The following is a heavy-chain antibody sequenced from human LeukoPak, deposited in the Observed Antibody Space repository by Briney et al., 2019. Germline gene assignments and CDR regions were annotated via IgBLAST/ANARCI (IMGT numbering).Heavy chain of an antibody. Sequence: PGGSLRLSCVASGFTFTSHAMTWVRQAPGKGLEWVANIKPDGTTKFYVDSVKGRFTISRDNALNSLYLQMNSLRAEDTAIYYCARSIPYGTTWYGRSDYWGQGTLVTVSS. D-gene: IGHD6-13*01. CDR3: ARSIPYGTTWYGRSDY. CDR2: IKPDGTTK. CDR1: GFTFTSHA. V-gene: IGHV3-7*03. J-gene: IGHJ4*02.